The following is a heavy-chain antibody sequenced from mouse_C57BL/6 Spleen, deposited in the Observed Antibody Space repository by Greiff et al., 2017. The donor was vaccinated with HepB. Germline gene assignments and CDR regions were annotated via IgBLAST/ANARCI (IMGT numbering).Heavy chain of an antibody. CDR1: GFTFSDYY. CDR3: ARDLYDGYYNWYFDV. CDR2: INYDGSST. Sequence: EVQRVESEGGLVQPGSSMKLSCTASGFTFSDYYMAWVRQVPEKGLEWVANINYDGSSTYYLDSLKSRFIISRDNAKNILYLQMSSLKSEDTATYYCARDLYDGYYNWYFDVWGTGTTVTVSS. V-gene: IGHV5-16*01. J-gene: IGHJ1*03. D-gene: IGHD2-3*01.